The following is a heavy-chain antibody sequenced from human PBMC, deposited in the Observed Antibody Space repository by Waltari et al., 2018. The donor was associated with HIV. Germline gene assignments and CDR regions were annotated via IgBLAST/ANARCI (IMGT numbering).Heavy chain of an antibody. CDR1: GFTFSSYA. J-gene: IGHJ5*02. CDR3: ARDTGYCSFGSCSYNWLDP. D-gene: IGHD2-15*01. V-gene: IGHV3-30*01. Sequence: QVHLVESGGGVVQPGRSLRLSCAASGFTFSSYAIHWVRQAPGKGRGWVALISYDGSNKYYADSVKGRFTISRDNSKNTLYLQMNSLRAEDTSVYYCARDTGYCSFGSCSYNWLDPWGQGTLVSVSS. CDR2: ISYDGSNK.